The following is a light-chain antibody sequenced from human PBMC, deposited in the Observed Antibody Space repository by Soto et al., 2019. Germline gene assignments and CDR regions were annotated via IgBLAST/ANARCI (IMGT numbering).Light chain of an antibody. CDR2: EVS. CDR3: SSYAGSNNFPYV. CDR1: SSDVGGYNY. J-gene: IGLJ1*01. V-gene: IGLV2-8*01. Sequence: QSALIQPPSASGSPGQSVTISCTGTSSDVGGYNYVSWYQQHPGKAPKLMIYEVSKRPSGVPDRFSGSKSGNTASLTVSGLQAEDEADYYCSSYAGSNNFPYVFGTGTKVTVL.